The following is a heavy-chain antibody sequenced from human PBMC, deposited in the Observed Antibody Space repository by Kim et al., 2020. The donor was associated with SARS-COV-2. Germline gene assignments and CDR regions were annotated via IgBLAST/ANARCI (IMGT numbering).Heavy chain of an antibody. CDR3: ARGSGAGIIGDS. CDR1: GFTFSSYG. Sequence: GGSLRLSCAASGFTFSSYGMHWVRQAPGKGLEWVAIIWSDGSNKYYVDSVKGRFTISRDTSKNTLYLQMNSLRAEDTAVYYCARGSGAGIIGDSWGQGTLVTVSS. CDR2: IWSDGSNK. J-gene: IGHJ4*02. V-gene: IGHV3-33*01. D-gene: IGHD6-19*01.